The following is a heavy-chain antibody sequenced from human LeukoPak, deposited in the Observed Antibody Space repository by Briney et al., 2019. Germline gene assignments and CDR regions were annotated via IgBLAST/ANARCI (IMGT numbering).Heavy chain of an antibody. J-gene: IGHJ6*03. CDR3: ARRVTVRYYMDV. CDR2: INHSGSA. D-gene: IGHD4-11*01. Sequence: PSETLSLTCAVYSGSFSDYDYWSWIRQPPGKGLEWIGEINHSGSANYNPSLKSRVTISADMSKNQFSLRLTSVTAADTAAYYCARRVTVRYYMDVWGKGTPVIVS. CDR1: SGSFSDYDY. V-gene: IGHV4-34*01.